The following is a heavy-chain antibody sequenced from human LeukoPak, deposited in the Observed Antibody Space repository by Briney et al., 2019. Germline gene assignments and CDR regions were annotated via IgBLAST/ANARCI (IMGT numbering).Heavy chain of an antibody. Sequence: SETLSLTCTVSGYSISSGYYWGWIRQPPGKGLEWIGSIYHSGSTYYNPSLKSRVTISVDTSKNQFSLKLSSVTAADTAVYYCARDTSGYSYGYVDYWGQGTLVTVSS. D-gene: IGHD5-18*01. CDR1: GYSISSGYY. CDR3: ARDTSGYSYGYVDY. CDR2: IYHSGST. V-gene: IGHV4-38-2*02. J-gene: IGHJ4*02.